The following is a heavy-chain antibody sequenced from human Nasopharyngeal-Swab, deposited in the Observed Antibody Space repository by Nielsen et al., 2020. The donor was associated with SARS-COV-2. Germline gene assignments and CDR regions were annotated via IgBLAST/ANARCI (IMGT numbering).Heavy chain of an antibody. CDR2: INRSGSA. D-gene: IGHD2-8*02. CDR3: ARGQDCAGGSCYYYGMDV. J-gene: IGHJ6*02. V-gene: IGHV4-34*01. Sequence: ETLSLTCTVSRGSMSNIYWSWIRKSPGKGLEWIGEINRSGSANYNPSLKSRVTISADTSSNQFSLKLTSVTAADTAVYYCARGQDCAGGSCYYYGMDVWGQGTTVTISS. CDR1: RGSMSNIY.